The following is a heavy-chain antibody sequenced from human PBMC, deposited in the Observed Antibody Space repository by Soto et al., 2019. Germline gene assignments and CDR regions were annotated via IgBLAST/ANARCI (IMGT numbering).Heavy chain of an antibody. V-gene: IGHV3-74*01. CDR3: ARDLVSGSGSLGH. CDR1: GFTFSGYW. Sequence: EVQLVESGGGLVQPGGSLRLSCAASGFTFSGYWMHWVRQAPGKGLVWVSRIYNDGGGASSADVVKGRFTISRDNAKNTLFLQMNSLRDEDTAVHSCARDLVSGSGSLGHCGRGTLVTVSS. D-gene: IGHD3-10*01. CDR2: IYNDGGGA. J-gene: IGHJ4*02.